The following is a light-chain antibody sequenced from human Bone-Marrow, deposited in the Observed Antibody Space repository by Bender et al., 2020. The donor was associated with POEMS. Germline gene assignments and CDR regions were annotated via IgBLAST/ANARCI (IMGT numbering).Light chain of an antibody. CDR3: CSYGGSRTPKWV. CDR2: EGS. CDR1: SSDVGSYNL. V-gene: IGLV2-23*01. J-gene: IGLJ3*02. Sequence: QSALTQPASVSGSSGQSITISCTGTSSDVGSYNLVSWYQQHPGKAPKLMIYEGSKRPSGVSDRFSGSKSGNTASLTISGLQAEDEADYYCCSYGGSRTPKWVFGGGTKVTVL.